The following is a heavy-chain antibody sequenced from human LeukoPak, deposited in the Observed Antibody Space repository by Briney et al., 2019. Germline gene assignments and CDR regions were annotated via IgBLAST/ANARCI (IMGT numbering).Heavy chain of an antibody. Sequence: PSQTLSLTCTVSGGSISSYYWSWIRQPPGKGLEWIGYIYYSGSTNYNPSLKSRVTISVDTSKNQFSLKLSSVTAADTAVYYCAREDSDGYNNYWGQGTLVTVSS. D-gene: IGHD5-24*01. CDR2: IYYSGST. V-gene: IGHV4-59*01. CDR3: AREDSDGYNNY. CDR1: GGSISSYY. J-gene: IGHJ4*02.